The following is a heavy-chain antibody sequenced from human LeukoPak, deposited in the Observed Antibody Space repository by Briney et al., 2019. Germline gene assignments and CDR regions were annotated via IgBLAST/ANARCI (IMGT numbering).Heavy chain of an antibody. V-gene: IGHV1-18*01. D-gene: IGHD1/OR15-1a*01. Sequence: ASVKVSCKASGYTFTSYGISWVRQAPGQGLEWMGWISAYNGNTNYAQKLQGRVTMTTDTSTSTAYMELRSLRSDDTAVYYCARLRASSTGELRAGKGATEQKNAFDIWGQGTMVTVSS. J-gene: IGHJ3*02. CDR2: ISAYNGNT. CDR1: GYTFTSYG. CDR3: ARLRASSTGELRAGKGATEQKNAFDI.